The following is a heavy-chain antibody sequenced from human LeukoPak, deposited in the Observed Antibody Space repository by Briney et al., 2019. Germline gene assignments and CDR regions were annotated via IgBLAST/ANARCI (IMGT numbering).Heavy chain of an antibody. V-gene: IGHV4-4*07. CDR2: IHTSGST. J-gene: IGHJ3*02. CDR1: GGSMSDYY. CDR3: ARRSRMTTIDAFDI. D-gene: IGHD5-24*01. Sequence: PSETLSLTCTVSGGSMSDYYWSFIRQSAGTGLEWLGRIHTSGSTNYNPSLKSRVTISVDTSKNQFFLKLSSVTAADTAVYYCARRSRMTTIDAFDIWGQGTMVTVSS.